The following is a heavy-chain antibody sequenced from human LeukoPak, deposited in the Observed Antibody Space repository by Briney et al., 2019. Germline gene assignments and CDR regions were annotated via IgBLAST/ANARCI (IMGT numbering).Heavy chain of an antibody. Sequence: PSETLSLTCTVSGGSISSYYWSWTRQPPGKGLEWIGYIYYSGSTYYNPSLRSRVTISVDTSKNQFSLKLSSVTAADTAVYYCARDWRIEMATITGIDYWGQGTLVTVSS. D-gene: IGHD5-24*01. J-gene: IGHJ4*02. V-gene: IGHV4-59*01. CDR2: IYYSGST. CDR1: GGSISSYY. CDR3: ARDWRIEMATITGIDY.